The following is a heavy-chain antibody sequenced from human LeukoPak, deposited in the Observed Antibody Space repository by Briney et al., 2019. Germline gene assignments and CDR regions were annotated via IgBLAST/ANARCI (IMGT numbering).Heavy chain of an antibody. J-gene: IGHJ4*02. Sequence: SQTLSLTCTVAGGSISSGVYYWSWIRQPAGKGLEWIGRIHASGSTNYNPSLKSRVTISVDTSKNHFSLKLSSVTAADTAVYYCARGWGPAYCGGDCHRHFDYWGQGTLVTVSS. D-gene: IGHD2-21*02. CDR2: IHASGST. CDR3: ARGWGPAYCGGDCHRHFDY. CDR1: GGSISSGVYY. V-gene: IGHV4-61*02.